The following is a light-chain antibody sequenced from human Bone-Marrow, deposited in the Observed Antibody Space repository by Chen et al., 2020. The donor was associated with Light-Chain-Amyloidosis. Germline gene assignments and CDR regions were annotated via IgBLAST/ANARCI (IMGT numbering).Light chain of an antibody. J-gene: IGLJ2*01. CDR3: QSADSSGTYGVI. CDR1: DLPTKY. V-gene: IGLV3-25*03. CDR2: RDT. Sequence: SYELTQPPSVSVSPGQTARITCSGDDLPTKYAYWYQQKPGQAPVLVIHRDTERPSGMSERFSGASAGTTATWTSSGVRAEGEADYDGQSADSSGTYGVIFGGGTKRTVL.